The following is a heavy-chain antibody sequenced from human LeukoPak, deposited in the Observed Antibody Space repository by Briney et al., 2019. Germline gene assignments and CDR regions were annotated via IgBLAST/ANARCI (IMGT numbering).Heavy chain of an antibody. CDR3: ARGDYYYDSSGYYYFDY. CDR1: GYTFTSYY. D-gene: IGHD3-22*01. CDR2: INPSGGST. J-gene: IGHJ4*02. Sequence: ASVKVSCKASGYTFTSYYMHWVRQAPGQGLEWMGIINPSGGSTSYAQKFQGRVTMTRDTSTSTVYMELSSLRSEDTAVYYCARGDYYYDSSGYYYFDYWGQGTLVTVSS. V-gene: IGHV1-46*01.